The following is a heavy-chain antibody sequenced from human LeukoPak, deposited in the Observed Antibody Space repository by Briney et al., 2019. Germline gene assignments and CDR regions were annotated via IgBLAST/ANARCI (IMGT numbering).Heavy chain of an antibody. CDR1: GGTFSSYA. J-gene: IGHJ5*02. D-gene: IGHD3-16*01. Sequence: ASVKVSCKASGGTFSSYAISWVRQAPGQGLEWMGGIIPIFGTANYAQKFQGRVTITADESTSTAYMELSSLRSEDTAVYYCASTDITFEGVDNWFDPWGQGTLVTVSS. CDR2: IIPIFGTA. CDR3: ASTDITFEGVDNWFDP. V-gene: IGHV1-69*13.